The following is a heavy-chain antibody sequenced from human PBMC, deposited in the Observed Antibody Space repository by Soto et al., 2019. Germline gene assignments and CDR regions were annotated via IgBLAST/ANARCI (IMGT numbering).Heavy chain of an antibody. D-gene: IGHD6-19*01. CDR2: IYYSGST. Sequence: QVQLQESGPGLVKPSETLSLTCTVSGGSISSYYWSWIRQPPGKGLEWIGYIYYSGSTNYNPSLKSRVTISVDTSKNQCSLKLSSVTAADTAVYYCARAVRAGTDFDYWGQGTLVTVSS. CDR1: GGSISSYY. V-gene: IGHV4-59*01. J-gene: IGHJ4*02. CDR3: ARAVRAGTDFDY.